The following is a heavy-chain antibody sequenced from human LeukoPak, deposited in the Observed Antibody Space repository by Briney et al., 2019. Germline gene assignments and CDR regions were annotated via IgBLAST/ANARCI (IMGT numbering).Heavy chain of an antibody. J-gene: IGHJ4*02. CDR1: GFTFSSYA. CDR2: ISGGGGST. V-gene: IGHV3-23*01. CDR3: ARGPVSYYYDSSGQTAEDQTHHPDY. Sequence: GGSLRLSCAASGFTFSSYATSWVRQAPGKGLEWVSAISGGGGSTYYADSVKGRFTISRDNSKNTLYLQMSSLRVEDTAVYYCARGPVSYYYDSSGQTAEDQTHHPDYWGQGTLVTVSS. D-gene: IGHD3-22*01.